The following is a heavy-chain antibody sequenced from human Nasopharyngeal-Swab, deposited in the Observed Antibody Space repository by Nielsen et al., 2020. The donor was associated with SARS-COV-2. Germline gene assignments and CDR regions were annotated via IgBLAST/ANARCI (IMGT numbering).Heavy chain of an antibody. CDR3: AKDRYCSGGACYFNGFDS. CDR2: VTGSGSTT. D-gene: IGHD2-15*01. CDR1: GFTFDSYA. Sequence: GESLKISCAASGFTFDSYAMTWVRQAPGKGLEWFSSVTGSGSTTNYADSVKGRFTISRDNSNKKVYLQMHSLRAEDSAVYYCAKDRYCSGGACYFNGFDSWGQGTLGTVSS. J-gene: IGHJ4*02. V-gene: IGHV3-23*01.